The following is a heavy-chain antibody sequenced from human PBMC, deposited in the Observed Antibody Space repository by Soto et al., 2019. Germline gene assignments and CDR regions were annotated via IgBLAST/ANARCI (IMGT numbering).Heavy chain of an antibody. CDR1: GFSLSNYW. Sequence: EVQLVESGGGVVQPGGSLRLSCAASGFSLSNYWMHWVRQVPGEGLVWVSRIDRDGYSSTYAKPMKGRFTISRDNAKNTLYLRINSLRAEDTAVYYCARQPIGTVTPDYWGQGTLVTVSS. D-gene: IGHD4-17*01. CDR2: IDRDGYSS. J-gene: IGHJ4*02. V-gene: IGHV3-74*01. CDR3: ARQPIGTVTPDY.